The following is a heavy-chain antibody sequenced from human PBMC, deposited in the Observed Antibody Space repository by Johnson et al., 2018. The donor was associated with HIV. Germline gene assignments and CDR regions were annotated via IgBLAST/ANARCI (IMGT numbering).Heavy chain of an antibody. V-gene: IGHV3-7*03. CDR1: GFSFSTYG. J-gene: IGHJ3*02. CDR2: IKEDGSEK. Sequence: VQLVESGGGVVQPGRSLSLSCAASGFSFSTYGMHWVRQAPGKGLEWVANIKEDGSEKFYVDSVKGRFTISRDNAKNSLYLQMNSMRAEDTAVYYCARVGATAAFDIWGQGTMVTVSS. CDR3: ARVGATAAFDI. D-gene: IGHD1-26*01.